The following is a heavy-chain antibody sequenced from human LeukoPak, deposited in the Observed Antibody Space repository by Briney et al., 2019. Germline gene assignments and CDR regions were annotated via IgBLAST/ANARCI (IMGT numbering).Heavy chain of an antibody. D-gene: IGHD1-26*01. Sequence: PGGSLRLSCAASGFTFSSYAMSWVRQAPGKGLEWVSAISGSGGSTYYADSVKGRFTISRDNAKNSLYLQMNSLRAEDTALYYCAKSVGATPDAFDIWGQGTMVTVSS. CDR3: AKSVGATPDAFDI. CDR1: GFTFSSYA. J-gene: IGHJ3*02. CDR2: ISGSGGST. V-gene: IGHV3-23*01.